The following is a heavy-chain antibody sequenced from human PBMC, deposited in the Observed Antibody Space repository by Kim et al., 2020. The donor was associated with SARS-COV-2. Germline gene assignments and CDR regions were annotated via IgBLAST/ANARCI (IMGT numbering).Heavy chain of an antibody. D-gene: IGHD6-25*01. CDR3: ARHGAATGATGYFDL. CDR1: GVSVSSPTFY. CDR2: LIYTGNT. V-gene: IGHV4-39*02. Sequence: SETLSLTCAVSGVSVSSPTFYWGWIRQSPGNGLEWIGSLIYTGNTYSNPSLRSRLTMSVDTSKNLLSLRRSSVTAADTGGYFCARHGAATGATGYFDLWG. J-gene: IGHJ2*01.